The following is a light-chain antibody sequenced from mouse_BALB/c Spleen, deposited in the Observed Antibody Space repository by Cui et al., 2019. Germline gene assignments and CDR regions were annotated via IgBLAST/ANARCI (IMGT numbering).Light chain of an antibody. V-gene: IGKV5-39*01. J-gene: IGKJ4*01. CDR1: QSISDY. CDR3: QNGHSLFT. Sequence: DIVMTQSPATLSVTPGDRVSLSCRASQSISDYLHWYQQKSHESPRLLIKYASQSISGIPSRFSGSGSGSDFTLSINSVEPEDVGVYYCQNGHSLFTFGSGTKLERK. CDR2: YAS.